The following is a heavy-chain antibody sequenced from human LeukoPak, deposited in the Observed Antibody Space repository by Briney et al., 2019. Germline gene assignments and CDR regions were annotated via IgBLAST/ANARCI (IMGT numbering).Heavy chain of an antibody. J-gene: IGHJ3*02. Sequence: ASVKVSCKASGGAFITSTITWVRQAPGQGLEWMGRIIPILGITNYALKFQGRVMITADKSTSTAYMELSSLRSEDTAVYYCARARGSYFAFDIWGQGTMVTVSS. D-gene: IGHD1-26*01. CDR3: ARARGSYFAFDI. CDR1: GGAFITST. V-gene: IGHV1-69*02. CDR2: IIPILGIT.